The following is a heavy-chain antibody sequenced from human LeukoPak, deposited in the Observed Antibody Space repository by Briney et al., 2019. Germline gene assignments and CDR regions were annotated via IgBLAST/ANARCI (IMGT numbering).Heavy chain of an antibody. CDR2: MNPKSGNT. CDR3: GRAITIFDYYYMDV. D-gene: IGHD3-3*01. J-gene: IGHJ6*03. V-gene: IGHV1-8*01. CDR1: GDTFTTYD. Sequence: ASVKVSCKASGDTFTTYDINWVRQAPGQGLEWMGWMNPKSGNTVYAQKFQGRVIMTRDTSKSTAYMELSSLRFEDTAVYYCGRAITIFDYYYMDVWGKGSTVTVSS.